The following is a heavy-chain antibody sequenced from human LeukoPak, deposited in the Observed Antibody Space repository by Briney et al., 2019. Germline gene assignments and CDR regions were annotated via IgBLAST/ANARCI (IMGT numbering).Heavy chain of an antibody. D-gene: IGHD3-10*01. CDR3: ARNTMVRGVIRDASYYYYYMDV. CDR2: IYPGDSDT. J-gene: IGHJ6*03. Sequence: GESLKISCKGSGYSFTSYWIGWVRQMPGKGLEWMGIIYPGDSDTRYSPSFQGQVTISADKSISTAYLQWSSLKASDTAMYYCARNTMVRGVIRDASYYYYYMDVWGKGTTVTVSS. V-gene: IGHV5-51*01. CDR1: GYSFTSYW.